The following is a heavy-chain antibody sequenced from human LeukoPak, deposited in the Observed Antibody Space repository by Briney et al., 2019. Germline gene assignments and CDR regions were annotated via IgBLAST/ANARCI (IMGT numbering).Heavy chain of an antibody. D-gene: IGHD6-13*01. CDR1: GFTFSSYA. V-gene: IGHV3-23*01. CDR3: ARDLESVAAAGTQWFDP. CDR2: IRGSGDST. J-gene: IGHJ5*02. Sequence: GGSLSLSCAASGFTFSSYAMTWVRQAPGKGLEWVSSIRGSGDSTYYADSVKGRFTISRDNSKNMMYLQMNSLRAEDTAVYYCARDLESVAAAGTQWFDPWGQGTLVTVSS.